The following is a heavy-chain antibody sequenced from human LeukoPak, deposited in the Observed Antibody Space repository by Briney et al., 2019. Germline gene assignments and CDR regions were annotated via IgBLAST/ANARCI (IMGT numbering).Heavy chain of an antibody. CDR1: GFTFSSYG. CDR2: ISYDGSNK. CDR3: ARDGAPSSWYGHYYYYMDV. V-gene: IGHV3-30*03. D-gene: IGHD6-13*01. Sequence: QPGGSLRLSCAASGFTFSSYGMHWVRQAPGKGLEWVAVISYDGSNKYYADSVKGRFTISRDNSKNTLYLQMNSLRAEDTAVYYCARDGAPSSWYGHYYYYMDVWGKGTTVTVSS. J-gene: IGHJ6*03.